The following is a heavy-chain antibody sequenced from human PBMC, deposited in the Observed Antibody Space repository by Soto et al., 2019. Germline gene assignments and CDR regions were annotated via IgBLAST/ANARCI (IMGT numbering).Heavy chain of an antibody. Sequence: EVQLLESGGGLVQPGGSLRLSCVASGFTFGSYAMSWVRQAPGKGLEWVSAINSNSGSATYADSVKGRLTISRDNSKKPLSLKMTSRRAEDTAVYYCPKDSYHGLGIYQWGPFDRWGQGSLVTVSS. D-gene: IGHD3-10*01. J-gene: IGHJ4*02. CDR2: INSNSGSA. CDR3: PKDSYHGLGIYQWGPFDR. CDR1: GFTFGSYA. V-gene: IGHV3-23*01.